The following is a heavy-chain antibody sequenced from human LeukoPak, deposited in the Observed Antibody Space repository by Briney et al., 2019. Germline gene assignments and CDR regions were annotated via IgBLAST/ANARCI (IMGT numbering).Heavy chain of an antibody. D-gene: IGHD2-15*01. CDR2: ISYDGSNK. CDR1: GATPRSYD. V-gene: IGHV3-30-3*01. J-gene: IGHJ4*02. Sequence: PGGSLRLSCAASGATPRSYDMHWVRQAPGKGLEWVAVISYDGSNKYYADSVKGRFTISRDNSRDTVYLQMNSLRAEDTAVYYCARDPLPLGHCSGGSCYFDYWGQGTLVTVSS. CDR3: ARDPLPLGHCSGGSCYFDY.